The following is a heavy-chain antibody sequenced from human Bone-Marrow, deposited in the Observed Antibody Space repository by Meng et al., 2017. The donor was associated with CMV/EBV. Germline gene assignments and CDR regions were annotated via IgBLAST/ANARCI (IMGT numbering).Heavy chain of an antibody. V-gene: IGHV3-30*04. D-gene: IGHD2-2*01. CDR2: ISYDGSNK. J-gene: IGHJ3*02. Sequence: GESLKISCAASGFTFSSYAMHWVRQAPGKGLEWVAVISYDGSNKYYADSVKGRFTISRDNSKNTLYLQMNSLRAEDTAVYYCAKGKFSPDQLLLDDAFDIWGQGPMVTVSS. CDR1: GFTFSSYA. CDR3: AKGKFSPDQLLLDDAFDI.